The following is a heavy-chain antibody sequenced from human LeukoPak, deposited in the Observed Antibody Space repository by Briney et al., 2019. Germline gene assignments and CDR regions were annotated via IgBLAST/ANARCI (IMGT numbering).Heavy chain of an antibody. D-gene: IGHD3-3*01. V-gene: IGHV3-21*01. CDR2: ISSSSSYI. CDR3: AREGATGYDFWSGSDAFGI. CDR1: GFTFSSYS. Sequence: GGSLRLSCAASGFTFSSYSMNWVRQAPGKGLEWVSSISSSSSYIYYADSVKGRFTISRDNAKNSLYLQMNSLRAEDTAVYYCAREGATGYDFWSGSDAFGIWGQGTMVTVSS. J-gene: IGHJ3*02.